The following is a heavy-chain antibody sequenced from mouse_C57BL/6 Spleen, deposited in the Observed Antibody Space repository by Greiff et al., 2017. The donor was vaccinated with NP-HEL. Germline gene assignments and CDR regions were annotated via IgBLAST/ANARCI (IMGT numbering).Heavy chain of an antibody. V-gene: IGHV1-76*01. CDR2: IYTGSGNT. J-gene: IGHJ4*01. CDR3: ATYSNYYAMDY. Sequence: QVQLQQSGAELVRPGASVKLSCKASGYTFTDYYINWVKQRPGQGLEWIARIYTGSGNTYYNEKFKGKATLTAEKSSSTAYMQLSSLTSEDSAVYFCATYSNYYAMDYWGQGTSVTVSS. CDR1: GYTFTDYY. D-gene: IGHD2-5*01.